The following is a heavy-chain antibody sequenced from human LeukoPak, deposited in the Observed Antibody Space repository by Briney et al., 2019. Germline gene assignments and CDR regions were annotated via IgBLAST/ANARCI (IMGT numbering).Heavy chain of an antibody. V-gene: IGHV1-69*04. CDR3: ARVLVGTLGGYYYYYGMDV. J-gene: IGHJ6*02. D-gene: IGHD2-8*02. Sequence: SVKVSCKASGGTFSSYAISWVRQAPGQGLEWMGRIIPILGIANYAQKFQSRVTITADKSTSTAYMELSSLRSEDTAVYYCARVLVGTLGGYYYYYGMDVWGQGTTVTVSS. CDR1: GGTFSSYA. CDR2: IIPILGIA.